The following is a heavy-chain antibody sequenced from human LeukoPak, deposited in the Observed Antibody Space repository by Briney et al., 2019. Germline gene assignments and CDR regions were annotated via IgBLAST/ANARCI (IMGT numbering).Heavy chain of an antibody. Sequence: PGGSLRLSCAASGFTFSSYGMSWVRQAPGKGLEWVSAISGSGGSTYYADSVKGRFTISRDNSKNTLYLQMNSLRAEDTAVYYCARDSSSWYGYFDYWGQGTLVTVSS. CDR2: ISGSGGST. D-gene: IGHD6-13*01. V-gene: IGHV3-23*01. J-gene: IGHJ4*02. CDR3: ARDSSSWYGYFDY. CDR1: GFTFSSYG.